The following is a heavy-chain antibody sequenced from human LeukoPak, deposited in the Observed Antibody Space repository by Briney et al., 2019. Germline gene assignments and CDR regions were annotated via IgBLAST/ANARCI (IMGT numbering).Heavy chain of an antibody. CDR1: GYTFTSYG. CDR2: ISAYNGNT. Sequence: ASVKVSCKASGYTFTSYGISWVRQAPGQGLEWMGWISAYNGNTNYAQKPQGRVTMTTDTSTTTAYMELRSLRSDDTAVYYCARDPAYGSGSYYFEGFDYWGQGTLVTVSS. D-gene: IGHD3-10*01. V-gene: IGHV1-18*01. J-gene: IGHJ4*02. CDR3: ARDPAYGSGSYYFEGFDY.